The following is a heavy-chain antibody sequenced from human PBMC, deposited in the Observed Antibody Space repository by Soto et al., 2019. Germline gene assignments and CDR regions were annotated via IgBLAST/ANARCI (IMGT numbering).Heavy chain of an antibody. V-gene: IGHV6-1*01. CDR3: ASGMLVRGAYYVDV. Sequence: SQPLSLTCVMSWASFTGSTAGCNWIRQSPSRGLEWLGRTYYRSKWYYDYAGSVKGRMTINPDTSRNQFSLQLNSVSPEDTAVYYCASGMLVRGAYYVDVWAQGTTVTVSS. D-gene: IGHD3-10*01. J-gene: IGHJ6*02. CDR2: TYYRSKWYY. CDR1: WASFTGSTAG.